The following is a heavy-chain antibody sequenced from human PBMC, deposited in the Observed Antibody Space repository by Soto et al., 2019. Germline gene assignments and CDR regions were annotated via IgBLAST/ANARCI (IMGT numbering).Heavy chain of an antibody. V-gene: IGHV4-59*12. D-gene: IGHD3-3*01. CDR1: GASINDYY. Sequence: SETLSLTCTVSGASINDYYWSWIRQPPGKGLEWIGFVYYSGSTTYNPSLKSRVTISVDTSKNQFSLKLNSVTAADTAVYYCARRRDVIFVTSRGDYNWFDLWGQGTLVTVSS. CDR3: ARRRDVIFVTSRGDYNWFDL. J-gene: IGHJ5*02. CDR2: VYYSGST.